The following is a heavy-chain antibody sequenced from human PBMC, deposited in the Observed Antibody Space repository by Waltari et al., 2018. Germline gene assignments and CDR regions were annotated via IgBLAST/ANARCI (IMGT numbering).Heavy chain of an antibody. Sequence: QVQLQPWGAGLLTPSDPLSLPCAVYWGSFSGYYWSWSLHPPATVLAWSGEINNSERTNYNPSLKSRVTISVYTSKNQLSLKLSAVTAADTALYYCARGRTYYYGSGNYLSHYYYMDVWGKGTTVTISS. CDR1: WGSFSGYY. J-gene: IGHJ6*03. D-gene: IGHD3-10*01. CDR3: ARGRTYYYGSGNYLSHYYYMDV. V-gene: IGHV4-34*01. CDR2: INNSERT.